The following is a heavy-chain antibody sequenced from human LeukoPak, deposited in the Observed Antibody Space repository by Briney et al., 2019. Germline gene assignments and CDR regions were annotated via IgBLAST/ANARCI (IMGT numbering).Heavy chain of an antibody. CDR1: GYTFTSYG. CDR2: ISAYNDNT. J-gene: IGHJ5*02. D-gene: IGHD3-10*01. V-gene: IGHV1-18*01. CDR3: ARAGITMVRGVQYNWFDP. Sequence: ASVNVSCKASGYTFTSYGISWVRQAPGQGMEWMGWISAYNDNTNYAQKLQGRVTMTTDTSTSTAYMELRSLRSDDTAVYYCARAGITMVRGVQYNWFDPWGQGTLVTVSS.